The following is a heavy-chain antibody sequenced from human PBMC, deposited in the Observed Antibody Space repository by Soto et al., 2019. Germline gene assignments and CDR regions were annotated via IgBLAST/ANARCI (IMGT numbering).Heavy chain of an antibody. D-gene: IGHD6-6*01. CDR2: IAVGSGYT. CDR3: ARQKGLSSKGVAARSWYYYGMDV. J-gene: IGHJ6*02. V-gene: IGHV1-58*01. CDR1: GFTFTSSA. Sequence: SVKVSCKASGFTFTSSAFQWVRQARGQRLEWIGWIAVGSGYTNYAQRFQDRVTLTRDMSTATTYMELSRLTSEDTAMYYCARQKGLSSKGVAARSWYYYGMDVWGQGTTVTVSS.